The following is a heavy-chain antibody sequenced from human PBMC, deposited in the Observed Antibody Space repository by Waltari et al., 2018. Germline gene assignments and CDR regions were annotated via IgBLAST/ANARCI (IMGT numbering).Heavy chain of an antibody. Sequence: VESGGGFIKPGGSLRLSCAASGFIFSDAWMSWVRQAPGKGPEWIGRIKSRGDGGTADYAAPVKGRFTISRDDSKNTLYLQMNSLKTEDAAVYYCTTRTWTEMFDIWGQGTMVTVSS. CDR1: GFIFSDAW. J-gene: IGHJ3*02. V-gene: IGHV3-15*01. CDR2: IKSRGDGGTA. CDR3: TTRTWTEMFDI. D-gene: IGHD1-1*01.